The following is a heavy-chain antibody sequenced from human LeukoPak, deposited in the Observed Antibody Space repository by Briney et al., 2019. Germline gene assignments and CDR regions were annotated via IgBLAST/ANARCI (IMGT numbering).Heavy chain of an antibody. CDR3: ARDIAVAGTDYYGMDV. Sequence: GGSLRLSCAASGFTFSDYYMSWICQAPGKGLEWVSYISSSSSYTNYADSVKGRFTISRDNAKNSLYLQMNSLRAEDTAVYYCARDIAVAGTDYYGMDVWGKGTTVTVSS. V-gene: IGHV3-11*06. D-gene: IGHD6-19*01. CDR1: GFTFSDYY. CDR2: ISSSSSYT. J-gene: IGHJ6*04.